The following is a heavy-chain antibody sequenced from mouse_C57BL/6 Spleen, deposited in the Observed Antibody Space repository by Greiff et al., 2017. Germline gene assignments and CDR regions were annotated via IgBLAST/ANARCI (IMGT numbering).Heavy chain of an antibody. CDR1: GYTFTRYW. Sequence: QVQLQQPGAELVKPGASVKLSCKASGYTFTRYWMHWVKQRPGQGLEWIGMIHPNSGSTNYNEKFKSKATLTVDKSTSTAYMQLSSLTSEDSAVYYCAREGLRPYAMDYWGQGTSVTVSS. CDR2: IHPNSGST. J-gene: IGHJ4*01. V-gene: IGHV1-64*01. D-gene: IGHD2-4*01. CDR3: AREGLRPYAMDY.